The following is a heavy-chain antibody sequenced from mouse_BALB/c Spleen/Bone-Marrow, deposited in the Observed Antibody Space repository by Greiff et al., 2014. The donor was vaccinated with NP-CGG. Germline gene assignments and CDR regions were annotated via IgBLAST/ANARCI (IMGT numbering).Heavy chain of an antibody. CDR2: INPSNGRT. V-gene: IGHV1S81*02. J-gene: IGHJ4*01. CDR3: ARRGAGYYAMDY. CDR1: GYTFTSYW. Sequence: VQRVESGAELVKPGASVKLSCKASGYTFTSYWMHWVKQRPGQGLEWIGEINPSNGRTNYNEKFKSKATLTVDKSSSTAYMQLSSLTSEDSAVYYCARRGAGYYAMDYWGQGTSVTVSS.